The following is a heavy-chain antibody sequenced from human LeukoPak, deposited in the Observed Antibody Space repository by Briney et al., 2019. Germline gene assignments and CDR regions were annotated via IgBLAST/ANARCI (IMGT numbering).Heavy chain of an antibody. J-gene: IGHJ6*02. CDR2: ISYDGSNK. D-gene: IGHD2-21*02. Sequence: GGSLRLSCAASGFTFSSYGMHWVRQAPGKGLEWVAVISYDGSNKYYADSVKGRFTISRDNSKNTLYLQMNSLRAEDTAVYYCARVVVTAIYYYYGMDVWGQGTTVTVSS. V-gene: IGHV3-30*03. CDR1: GFTFSSYG. CDR3: ARVVVTAIYYYYGMDV.